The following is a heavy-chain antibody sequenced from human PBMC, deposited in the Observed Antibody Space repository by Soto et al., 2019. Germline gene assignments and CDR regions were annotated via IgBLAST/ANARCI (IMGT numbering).Heavy chain of an antibody. V-gene: IGHV5-51*01. CDR1: GYSFTSYW. D-gene: IGHD2-15*01. CDR3: ARPIYPGRDYYGMDG. Sequence: PGESLKISCKGSGYSFTSYWIGWVRQMPGKGLEWMGIIYPGDSDTRYSPSFQGQVTISADKSISTAYLQWSSLKASDTAMYYCARPIYPGRDYYGMDGWGQGTTVTVSS. CDR2: IYPGDSDT. J-gene: IGHJ6*02.